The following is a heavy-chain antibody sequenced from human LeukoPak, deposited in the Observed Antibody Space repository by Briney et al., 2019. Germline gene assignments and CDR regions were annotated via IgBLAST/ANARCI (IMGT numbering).Heavy chain of an antibody. CDR2: IIPIFGTA. CDR3: AKVDQQWLVPVRAFDI. Sequence: GASVKVSCKASGGTFSSYAISWVRQAPGQGLEWMGGIIPIFGTANYAQKFQGRVTITADESTSTAYMELSSLRSEDTAVYYCAKVDQQWLVPVRAFDIWGQGTMVTVSS. V-gene: IGHV1-69*13. J-gene: IGHJ3*02. D-gene: IGHD6-19*01. CDR1: GGTFSSYA.